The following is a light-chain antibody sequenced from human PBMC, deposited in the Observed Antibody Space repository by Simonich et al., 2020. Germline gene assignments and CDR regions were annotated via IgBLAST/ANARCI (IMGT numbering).Light chain of an antibody. CDR2: LGS. J-gene: IGKJ1*01. Sequence: DIVMTQSPLSLPVTPGEQASISCRSSQSLLHSNGYNYLDWYLQKPGQSPQLWIYLGSNRASGFPDRFSGSGSGTDFTLKISRVEAEDVGVYYCMQALQTPWTFGQGTKVEIK. CDR3: MQALQTPWT. CDR1: QSLLHSNGYNY. V-gene: IGKV2-28*01.